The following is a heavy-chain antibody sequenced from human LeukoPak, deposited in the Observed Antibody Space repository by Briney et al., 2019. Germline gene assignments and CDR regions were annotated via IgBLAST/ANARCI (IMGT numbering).Heavy chain of an antibody. CDR1: GYTFTSYD. CDR2: MNPNSGNT. V-gene: IGHV1-8*01. CDR3: ARVTNWLFPVDY. J-gene: IGHJ4*02. D-gene: IGHD3-9*01. Sequence: ASVKVSCKASGYTFTSYDINWVRQATGQGLEWMGWMNPNSGNTGYAQKFQGRVTMTRNTSISTAYMELSSLRSEDTAVYYCARVTNWLFPVDYWGQGTLVTVSS.